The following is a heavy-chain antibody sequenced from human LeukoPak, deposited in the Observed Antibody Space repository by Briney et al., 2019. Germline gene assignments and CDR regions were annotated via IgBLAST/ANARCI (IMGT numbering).Heavy chain of an antibody. CDR2: IYYSGST. D-gene: IGHD3-22*01. J-gene: IGHJ4*02. CDR3: ARGGHSSGYYFIDY. CDR1: GGSISSYY. Sequence: SETLSLTCTVSGGSISSYYWSWIRQPPGKGLEWIGYIYYSGSTNYNPSLKSRVTISVDTSKSQFSLKLSSVTAADTAVYYCARGGHSSGYYFIDYWGQGTLVTVSS. V-gene: IGHV4-59*01.